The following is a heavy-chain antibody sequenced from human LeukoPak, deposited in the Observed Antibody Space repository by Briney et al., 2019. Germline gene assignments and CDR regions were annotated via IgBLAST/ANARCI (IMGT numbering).Heavy chain of an antibody. CDR2: IYYSGST. CDR3: AGEAEDHYYYYGMDV. CDR1: GGSISSYY. J-gene: IGHJ6*02. V-gene: IGHV4-59*01. Sequence: SSETLSLTCTVSGGSISSYYWSWIRRPPGKGLEWIGYIYYSGSTSYNPSLKSRVTISVDTSKNQFSLKLSSVTAADTAVYYCAGEAEDHYYYYGMDVWGQGTTVTVSS.